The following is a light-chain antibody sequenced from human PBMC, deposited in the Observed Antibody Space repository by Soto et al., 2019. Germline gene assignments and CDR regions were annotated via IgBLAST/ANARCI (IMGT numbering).Light chain of an antibody. CDR1: QSVGSN. J-gene: IGKJ1*01. CDR2: EAS. Sequence: EVVMTQSPATVPVSLGGRVTLSCRASQSVGSNLAWYQQKPGQPPRLLIYEASNRDTGVPTRFSGSGSGTEFTLTITSLQSEDFAVYYCQQYNHWPPWNFGQGTKVDIK. V-gene: IGKV3D-15*01. CDR3: QQYNHWPPWN.